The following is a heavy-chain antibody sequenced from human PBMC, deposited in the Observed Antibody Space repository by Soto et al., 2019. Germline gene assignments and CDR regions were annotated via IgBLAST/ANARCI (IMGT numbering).Heavy chain of an antibody. CDR2: IYYSGST. CDR3: ARDYYDSSGYIGYFDY. D-gene: IGHD3-22*01. V-gene: IGHV4-31*03. J-gene: IGHJ4*02. Sequence: SETLSLTCTVSGGSISSGGYYWSWIRQHPGKGLEWIGYIYYSGSTYYNPSLKSRVTISVDTSKNQFSLKLSSVTAADTAVYYCARDYYDSSGYIGYFDYWGQGTLVTVSS. CDR1: GGSISSGGYY.